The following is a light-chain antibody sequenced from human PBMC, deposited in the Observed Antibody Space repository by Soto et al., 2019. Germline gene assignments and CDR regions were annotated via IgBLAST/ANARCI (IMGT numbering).Light chain of an antibody. Sequence: QSVLTQPPSVSAAPGQKVTISCSGSSSNIGGNSVSWYQQLPGTAPKLLIYDDNKRPSGIPDRFSGSKSGTSATLGITGLQAEDEATYYCQSYDSTLSGSNWVFGGGTKVTVL. CDR1: SSNIGGNS. V-gene: IGLV1-51*01. J-gene: IGLJ3*02. CDR2: DDN. CDR3: QSYDSTLSGSNWV.